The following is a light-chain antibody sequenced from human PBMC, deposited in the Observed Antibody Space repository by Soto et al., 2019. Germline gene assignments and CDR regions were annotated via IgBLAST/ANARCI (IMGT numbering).Light chain of an antibody. J-gene: IGKJ4*01. V-gene: IGKV1-39*01. CDR3: QQYKTFSLT. Sequence: DIQMTQSPSSLSASVGDRVTITCRASQSISSYLNWYQQKPGKAPKLLIYAASSLQSGVPSRFSGSGSGTDFTLTISSLQPEDSATYYCQQYKTFSLTFGGGTKVEIK. CDR1: QSISSY. CDR2: AAS.